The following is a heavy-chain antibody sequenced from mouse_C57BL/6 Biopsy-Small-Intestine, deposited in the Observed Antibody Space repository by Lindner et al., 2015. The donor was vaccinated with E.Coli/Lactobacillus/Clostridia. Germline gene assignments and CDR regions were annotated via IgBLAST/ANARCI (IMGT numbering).Heavy chain of an antibody. CDR1: GYAFSSYW. J-gene: IGHJ2*01. CDR3: ARREVYYFDY. Sequence: VQLQESGAELVKPGASVKISCKVSGYAFSSYWMNWVKQRPGKGLEWIGQIYPGDGDTNYNGKFKGKATLTADRSSSTAYMQLSSLTSEDAAVYFCARREVYYFDYWGQGTTLTVSS. V-gene: IGHV1-80*01. CDR2: IYPGDGDT.